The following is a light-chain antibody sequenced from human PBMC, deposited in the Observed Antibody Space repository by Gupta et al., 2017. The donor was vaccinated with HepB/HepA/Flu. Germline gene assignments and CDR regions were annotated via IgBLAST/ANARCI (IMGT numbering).Light chain of an antibody. CDR2: GAS. V-gene: IGKV3-20*01. J-gene: IGKJ1*01. CDR3: QQYGSSPPWT. Sequence: EIVLSHSPGTLSLSPGERATPSCRASQSVSSSYLAWYQQKPGQAPRLLIYGASTRATGIPDRFSGSGSGTDFTLTISRLEPEDFAVYYCQQYGSSPPWTFGQGTKVEIK. CDR1: QSVSSSY.